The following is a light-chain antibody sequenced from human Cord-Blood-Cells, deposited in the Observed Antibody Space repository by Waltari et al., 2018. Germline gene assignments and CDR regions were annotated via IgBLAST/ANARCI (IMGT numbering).Light chain of an antibody. CDR3: QQYNSYSYS. CDR1: QSISSW. Sequence: DIQMTQSPSTLSASVGDRVSITCRASQSISSWLAWYQQKPGKAPKLLIYKSSSLESGVPSRFSGSRAGTEFTLTISSLQPDDFAKYYCQQYNSYSYSFGQGTKQEIK. CDR2: KSS. J-gene: IGKJ2*03. V-gene: IGKV1-5*03.